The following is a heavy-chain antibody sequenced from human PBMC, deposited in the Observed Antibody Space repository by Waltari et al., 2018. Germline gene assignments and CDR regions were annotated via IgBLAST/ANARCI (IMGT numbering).Heavy chain of an antibody. D-gene: IGHD3-3*01. CDR1: GFTFSSYW. CDR3: AREGYDFWSGYALDY. CDR2: IKQDGSEK. J-gene: IGHJ4*02. Sequence: EVQLVESGGGLVQPGGSLRLSCAASGFTFSSYWMSWVRQAPGKGLEWVANIKQDGSEKYYVDAVKGRFTISRDNAKNSLYLQMNSLRAEDTAVYYCAREGYDFWSGYALDYWGQGTLVTVSS. V-gene: IGHV3-7*01.